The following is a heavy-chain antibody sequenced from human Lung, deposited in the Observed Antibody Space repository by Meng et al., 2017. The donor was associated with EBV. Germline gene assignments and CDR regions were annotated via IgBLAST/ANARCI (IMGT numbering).Heavy chain of an antibody. D-gene: IGHD6-19*01. V-gene: IGHV2-5*02. Sequence: QSTVTKSRPTPCKPTQTLTLARTFSGCSLSTSGVGVCWIRQPPGKALEWLALIYWDDDKRYSPSLKSRLTITKDTSKNQVVLTMTNMDPVDTATYYCAHSPEYSSVGWFDPWGQGTLVTVSS. J-gene: IGHJ5*02. CDR3: AHSPEYSSVGWFDP. CDR2: IYWDDDK. CDR1: GCSLSTSGVG.